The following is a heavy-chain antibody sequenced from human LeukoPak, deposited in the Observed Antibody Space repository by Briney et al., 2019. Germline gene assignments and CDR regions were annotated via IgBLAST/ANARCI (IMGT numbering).Heavy chain of an antibody. V-gene: IGHV3-33*01. D-gene: IGHD4-17*01. CDR1: GYSLSNNG. J-gene: IGHJ4*02. CDR2: IWNDGSKR. CDR3: ARWYGDYPSFYLGS. Sequence: GGSLRLSCEASGYSLSNNGMHWVRQAPGKGLEWVAVIWNDGSKRYYADSVKGRFTISSDTSKNTVYLRLNGLRVEDTAVYYCARWYGDYPSFYLGSWGQGTLVTVSA.